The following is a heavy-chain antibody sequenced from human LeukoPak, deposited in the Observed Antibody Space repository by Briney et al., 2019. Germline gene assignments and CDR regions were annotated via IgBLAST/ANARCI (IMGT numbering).Heavy chain of an antibody. J-gene: IGHJ4*02. D-gene: IGHD3-10*01. Sequence: PSETLSLTCTVSGGSISSGDYYWSWIRQPPGKGLEWVANIKQDGSDKYYVDSVKGRFTISRDNAKNSLYLQMNSLRAEDTAVYYCTRYGGWFFDYWGQGTLVTVSS. CDR2: IKQDGSDK. V-gene: IGHV3-7*01. CDR1: GGSISSGDYY. CDR3: TRYGGWFFDY.